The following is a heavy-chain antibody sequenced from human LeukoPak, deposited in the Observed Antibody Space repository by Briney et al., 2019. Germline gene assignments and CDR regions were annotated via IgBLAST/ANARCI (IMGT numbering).Heavy chain of an antibody. CDR2: ISGSGGST. CDR1: AFTFSSYA. D-gene: IGHD1-26*01. J-gene: IGHJ4*02. V-gene: IGHV3-23*01. Sequence: GGSLRLSCAASAFTFSSYAMSWVRQAPGKGLEWVSTISGSGGSTDYADSVKGRFTISRDNSKSTLYLQMSSLRAEDTAVYFCAKLAGPTIVDDYWGQGTQVTVSS. CDR3: AKLAGPTIVDDY.